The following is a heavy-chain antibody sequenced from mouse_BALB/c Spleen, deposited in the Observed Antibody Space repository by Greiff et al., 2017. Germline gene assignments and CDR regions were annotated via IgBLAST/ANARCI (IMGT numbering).Heavy chain of an antibody. CDR2: ISSVGGNT. Sequence: EVQVVESGGGLVKPGGSLKLSCAASGFTFSRYTMSWVRQTPEKRLEWVATISSVGGNTYYPDSVKGRFTISRDNAKNNLYLQMSSLRSEDTALYYCARLGYGSSDWYFDVWGAGTTVTVSS. CDR1: GFTFSRYT. J-gene: IGHJ1*01. CDR3: ARLGYGSSDWYFDV. V-gene: IGHV5-9*03. D-gene: IGHD1-1*01.